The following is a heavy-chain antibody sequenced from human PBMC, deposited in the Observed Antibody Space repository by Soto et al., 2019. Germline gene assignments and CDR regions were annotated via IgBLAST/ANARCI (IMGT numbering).Heavy chain of an antibody. CDR1: GFTFSSYD. CDR3: ARAIGPTLFDY. Sequence: SLRLSCSASGFTFSSYDMHWVRQGPGKGLEWVSAIGTAGDTNYAGSVKGRFTISRENAKNSLYLQMNSLRAGDTAIYFCARAIGPTLFDYWGKGTLVTVSS. D-gene: IGHD3-22*01. V-gene: IGHV3-13*04. J-gene: IGHJ4*02. CDR2: IGTAGDT.